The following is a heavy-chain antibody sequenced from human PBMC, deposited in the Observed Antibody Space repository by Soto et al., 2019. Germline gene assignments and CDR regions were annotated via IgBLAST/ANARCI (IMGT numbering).Heavy chain of an antibody. CDR2: IYWDGDK. J-gene: IGHJ4*02. CDR3: AHRQAGSYWGY. V-gene: IGHV2-5*02. D-gene: IGHD3-10*01. Sequence: QITLKESGLTLVKPTQTLTLTCTFSGFSLRTSGVGVGWIRQPPGKALEWLALIYWDGDKSFSPSLKSRLTITNDTSKNREVLKLTHMDPVDTATYYCAHRQAGSYWGYWGQGTLVTVSS. CDR1: GFSLRTSGVG.